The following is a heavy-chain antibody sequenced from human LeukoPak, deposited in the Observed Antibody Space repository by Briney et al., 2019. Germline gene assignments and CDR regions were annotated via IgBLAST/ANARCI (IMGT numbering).Heavy chain of an antibody. J-gene: IGHJ4*02. V-gene: IGHV3-66*01. CDR3: ARERLELERAFDY. D-gene: IGHD1-1*01. CDR2: IYSGGRT. CDR1: GFTVSSNY. Sequence: GGSLRLSCAASGFTVSSNYMSWVRQAPGKGLEWVSGIYSGGRTYYADSVKGRFTISRDNSKNTLYVQMNSLRAEDTAVYYCARERLELERAFDYWGQGTLVTVSS.